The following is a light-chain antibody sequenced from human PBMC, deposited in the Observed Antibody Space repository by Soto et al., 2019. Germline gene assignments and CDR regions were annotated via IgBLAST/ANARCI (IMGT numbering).Light chain of an antibody. CDR3: QQYNNWPPIT. V-gene: IGKV3D-15*01. CDR2: GAS. J-gene: IGKJ5*01. Sequence: EIVLTPSPATLSLSPGERATLSCRASQSVSSYLAWYQQKPGQARRLLIYGASNRATGIPARFSGSGSGTEFTLTISSLQSEDFAVYYCQQYNNWPPITFGQGTRLEI. CDR1: QSVSSY.